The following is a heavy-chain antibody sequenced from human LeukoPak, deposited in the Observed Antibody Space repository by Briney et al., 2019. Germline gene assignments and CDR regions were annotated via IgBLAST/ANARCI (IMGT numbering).Heavy chain of an antibody. Sequence: GGSLRLSCATSGFTFSIYSMNWVRQAPGKGLEWVSFSSNSRSTKYYADSVKGRFTISRDNSKNTLYLQMNSLRAEDTAVYYCAKGWRSCSSTSCYSYYYYYYMDVWGKGTTVTVSS. V-gene: IGHV3-48*01. CDR3: AKGWRSCSSTSCYSYYYYYYMDV. D-gene: IGHD2-2*01. J-gene: IGHJ6*03. CDR2: SSNSRSTK. CDR1: GFTFSIYS.